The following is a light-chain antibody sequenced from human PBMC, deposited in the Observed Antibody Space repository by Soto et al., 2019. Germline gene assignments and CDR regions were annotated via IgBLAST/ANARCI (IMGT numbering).Light chain of an antibody. J-gene: IGKJ4*01. CDR3: QQRSNWPPVT. CDR1: QSVSRY. V-gene: IGKV3-11*01. Sequence: EIVLTQSPATLSLSPGERATLSCRASQSVSRYLAWYQQKPGQAPRLLIYDASNRATGIPTRFSGSGSGTDFTLTINSLEAEDFGVYYCQQRSNWPPVTFGGGTKVEIK. CDR2: DAS.